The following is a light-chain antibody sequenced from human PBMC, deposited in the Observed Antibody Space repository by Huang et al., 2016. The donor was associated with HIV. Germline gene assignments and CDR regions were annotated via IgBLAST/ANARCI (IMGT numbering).Light chain of an antibody. J-gene: IGKJ4*01. CDR1: QSLLHINGYTF. V-gene: IGKV2-28*01. CDR2: LGF. CDR3: MQALQTPPT. Sequence: IVLTQSPLSLPVTPGEPASISCRSSQSLLHINGYTFLDWYLQKPGQSPQLLIHLGFSRASGFPDRFSGSGSATDFTLKISRVEAEDVGVYYCMQALQTPPTFGGGTRVDLK.